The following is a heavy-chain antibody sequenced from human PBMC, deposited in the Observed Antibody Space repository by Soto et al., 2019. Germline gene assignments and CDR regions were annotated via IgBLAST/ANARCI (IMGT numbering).Heavy chain of an antibody. CDR2: IIPLFGTA. CDR1: GGTFSTYA. V-gene: IGHV1-69*05. D-gene: IGHD2-15*01. J-gene: IGHJ4*02. Sequence: SVKVSCKTSGGTFSTYAIYWVRQAPGQGLEWMGAIIPLFGTADYAQKFQGRVTITTNTSTSTAYMELSSLRSEDTAVYYCARDDCSGGSCYGYWGQGTLVTVSS. CDR3: ARDDCSGGSCYGY.